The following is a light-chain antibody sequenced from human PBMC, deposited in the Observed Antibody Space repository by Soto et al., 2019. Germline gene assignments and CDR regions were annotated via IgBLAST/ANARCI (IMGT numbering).Light chain of an antibody. CDR2: GAS. Sequence: EIVLTQSPVTRSLSPLDRATLSFTASQRITSNFLAWFQQKPGQAPRLLIYGASTRATGIPARFSGSGSGTEFTLTISSLQSEDFAVYYCQQYNNWPRTFGQGTKVDIK. CDR3: QQYNNWPRT. CDR1: QRITSN. V-gene: IGKV3-15*01. J-gene: IGKJ1*01.